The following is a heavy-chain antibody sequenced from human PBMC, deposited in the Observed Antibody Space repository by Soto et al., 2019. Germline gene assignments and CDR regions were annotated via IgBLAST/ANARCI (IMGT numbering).Heavy chain of an antibody. Sequence: QVQLVESGGGVVQPGRSLRLSCAASGFTFSSYGMHWVRQAPGKGLEWVAVIWYDGSNKYYADSVKGRFTISRDNSKNTLYLQMNSLRAEDTAVYYCARGSIMITFGGLIVGYYYYGMDVWGQGTTVTVS. J-gene: IGHJ6*02. CDR2: IWYDGSNK. CDR3: ARGSIMITFGGLIVGYYYYGMDV. CDR1: GFTFSSYG. V-gene: IGHV3-33*01. D-gene: IGHD3-16*02.